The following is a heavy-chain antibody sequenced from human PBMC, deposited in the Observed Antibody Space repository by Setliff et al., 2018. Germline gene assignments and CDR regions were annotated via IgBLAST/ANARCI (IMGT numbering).Heavy chain of an antibody. V-gene: IGHV3-74*01. Sequence: HPGGSLRLSCAASEFTLSTYWIHWVRQAPRKGLVWVSRINSDGSTTTYADSVKGRFTISRDNSENTLDLQMNSLRVEDTALYYCAKVKKQLIRGSGFDYWGQGTLVTVSS. CDR1: EFTLSTYW. D-gene: IGHD1-1*01. J-gene: IGHJ4*02. CDR3: AKVKKQLIRGSGFDY. CDR2: INSDGSTT.